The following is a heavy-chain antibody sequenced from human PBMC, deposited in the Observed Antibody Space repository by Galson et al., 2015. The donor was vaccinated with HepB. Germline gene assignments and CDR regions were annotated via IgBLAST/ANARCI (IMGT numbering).Heavy chain of an antibody. J-gene: IGHJ5*02. CDR3: ARRSGDSSGYYVS. CDR1: GFTVSSNY. D-gene: IGHD3-22*01. V-gene: IGHV3-53*04. Sequence: SLRLSCAASGFTVSSNYMSWVRQAPGKGLEWVSVIYSGGSTYYADSVKGRFTISRHNFKNTLYLQMNSLRAEDTAVYYCARRSGDSSGYYVSWGQGTLVTVSS. CDR2: IYSGGST.